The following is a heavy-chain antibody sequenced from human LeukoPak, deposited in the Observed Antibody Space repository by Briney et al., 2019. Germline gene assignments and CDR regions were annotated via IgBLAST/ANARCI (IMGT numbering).Heavy chain of an antibody. CDR1: GFTFSSYS. V-gene: IGHV3-30-3*01. CDR2: ISYDGSDT. J-gene: IGHJ4*02. Sequence: PGGSLRLSCAASGFTFSSYSMYWVRQAPGKGLEWVAIISYDGSDTYYADSVRGRFSISRDNSKNTLSLQMNSLRPEDTAVYYCVKDGHSVTIFDYWGRGTLVTVSS. CDR3: VKDGHSVTIFDY. D-gene: IGHD4-17*01.